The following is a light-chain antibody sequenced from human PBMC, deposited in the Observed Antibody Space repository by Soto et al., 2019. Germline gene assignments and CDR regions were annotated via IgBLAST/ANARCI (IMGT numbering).Light chain of an antibody. Sequence: QSVLTQPPSVSGAPGQRVTISCTGSRSNIGARYEVHWYQQLPGTAPKLLIYGNYNRPSGVPDRFSGSKSGTSASLAITGRQAEDEADYYCQSYDSSLSGYVFGTGTKLTVL. V-gene: IGLV1-40*01. CDR2: GNY. CDR3: QSYDSSLSGYV. J-gene: IGLJ1*01. CDR1: RSNIGARYE.